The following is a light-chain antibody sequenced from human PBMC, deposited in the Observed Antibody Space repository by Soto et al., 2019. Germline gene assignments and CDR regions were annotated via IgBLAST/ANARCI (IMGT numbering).Light chain of an antibody. CDR3: STWHDSHVI. CDR1: SFNIGTYP. CDR2: SNT. V-gene: IGLV1-44*01. Sequence: QSVLTQPPSVSGTPGQIVTLSCSGSSFNIGTYPVNWYQQLPGTAPRLLIYSNTQRPSGVPDRVSGSKSGTSASLAISGLQYEDEGDYYCSTWHDSHVIFGGGTKLTVL. J-gene: IGLJ2*01.